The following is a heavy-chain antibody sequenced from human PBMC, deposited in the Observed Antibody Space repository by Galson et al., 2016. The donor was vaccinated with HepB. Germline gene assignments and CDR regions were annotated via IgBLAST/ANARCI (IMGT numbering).Heavy chain of an antibody. D-gene: IGHD4-11*01. CDR1: GYTFTAYG. CDR3: ARGVSNADYYTLDV. CDR2: ISAHNGNT. Sequence: SVKVSCKASGYTFTAYGVSWVRQAPGQGLEWLGWISAHNGNTNYAQKFQGRVTMTKDTSTATAYMELRSLTSDDSAVYYCARGVSNADYYTLDVWGQGTTVTV. J-gene: IGHJ6*02. V-gene: IGHV1-18*01.